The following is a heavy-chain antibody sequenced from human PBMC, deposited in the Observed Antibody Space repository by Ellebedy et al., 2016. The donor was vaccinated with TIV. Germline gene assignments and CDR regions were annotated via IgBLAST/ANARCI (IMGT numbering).Heavy chain of an antibody. CDR1: GFIFSSYG. D-gene: IGHD3-10*01. CDR2: INQDGSAK. J-gene: IGHJ4*02. V-gene: IGHV3-7*04. CDR3: ARYAVGAYYFDY. Sequence: GESLKISCAASGFIFSSYGMHWVRQAPGKGLEWVANINQDGSAKYYVDSVKGRFTISRDNAKNSLYLQMNSLRAEDTAIYYCARYAVGAYYFDYWGQGTLVTVSS.